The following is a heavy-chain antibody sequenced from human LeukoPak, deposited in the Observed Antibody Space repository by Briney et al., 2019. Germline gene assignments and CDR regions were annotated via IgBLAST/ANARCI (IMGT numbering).Heavy chain of an antibody. J-gene: IGHJ4*02. V-gene: IGHV5-51*01. CDR3: ARQDDSSGYYSLGFDY. CDR1: GYSFTSYW. D-gene: IGHD3-22*01. CDR2: IYPGDSDT. Sequence: GESPKISCKGSGYSFTSYWIGWVRQMPGKGLEWMGIIYPGDSDTRYSPSFQGQVTISADKSISTAYLQWSSLKASDTAMYYCARQDDSSGYYSLGFDYWGQGTLVTVSS.